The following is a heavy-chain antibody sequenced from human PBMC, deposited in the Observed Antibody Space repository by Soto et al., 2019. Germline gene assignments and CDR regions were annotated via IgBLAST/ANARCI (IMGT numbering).Heavy chain of an antibody. CDR2: IYWDDDK. CDR3: ARSLRDYGDYAYYYYGMDV. CDR1: GFSLSTSGMC. J-gene: IGHJ6*02. V-gene: IGHV2-5*08. Sequence: SGPTLVNPTQTLTLTCTFSGFSLSTSGMCVSWIRQPPGKALEWLALIYWDDDKRYSPSLKSRLTITKDTSKNQVVLTMTNMDLVDTATYYCARSLRDYGDYAYYYYGMDVWGQGTTVTVSS. D-gene: IGHD4-17*01.